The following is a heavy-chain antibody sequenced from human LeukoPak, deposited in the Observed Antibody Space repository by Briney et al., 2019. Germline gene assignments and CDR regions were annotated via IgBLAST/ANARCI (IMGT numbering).Heavy chain of an antibody. CDR2: ISHSGTT. CDR1: GYSITSSYY. CDR3: ARDRGFMTADY. V-gene: IGHV4-38-2*02. Sequence: SETLSLTCTVSGYSITSSYYWAWIRQPPGKGLEWVASISHSGTTYYNPSLKSRVTISIDTSRNQFSLKLNSLTAADTAVYHCARDRGFMTADYWGQGTLVTVSS. J-gene: IGHJ4*02. D-gene: IGHD3-10*01.